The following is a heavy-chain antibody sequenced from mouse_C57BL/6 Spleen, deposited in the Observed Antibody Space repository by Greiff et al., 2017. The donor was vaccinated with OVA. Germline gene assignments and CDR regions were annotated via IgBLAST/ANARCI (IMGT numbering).Heavy chain of an antibody. CDR2: ISDGGSYT. D-gene: IGHD2-5*01. CDR1: GFTFSSYA. J-gene: IGHJ2*01. CDR3: AREGHYSNSYFDY. Sequence: EVKLVESGGGLVKPGGSLKLSCAASGFTFSSYAMSWVRQTPEKRLEWVATISDGGSYTYYPDNVKGRFTISRDNAKNNLYLQMSHLKSEDTAMYYCAREGHYSNSYFDYWGQGTTLTVSS. V-gene: IGHV5-4*01.